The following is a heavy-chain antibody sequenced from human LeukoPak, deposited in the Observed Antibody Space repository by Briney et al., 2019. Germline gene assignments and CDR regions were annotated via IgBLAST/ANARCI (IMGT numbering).Heavy chain of an antibody. CDR3: ARGPDSSGWYGVIRYYYYGMDV. D-gene: IGHD6-19*01. Sequence: GGSLRLSCAASGFTFSSYEMNWVRQAPGKGLEWVSYISSSGSTIYYADSVKGRFTISRDNAKNSLYLQMNSLRAEDTAVYYCARGPDSSGWYGVIRYYYYGMDVWGQGTTATVSS. CDR2: ISSSGSTI. V-gene: IGHV3-48*03. CDR1: GFTFSSYE. J-gene: IGHJ6*02.